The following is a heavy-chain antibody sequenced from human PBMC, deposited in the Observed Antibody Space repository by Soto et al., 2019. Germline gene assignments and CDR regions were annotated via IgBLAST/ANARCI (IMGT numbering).Heavy chain of an antibody. CDR1: GGSISSYY. Sequence: QVQLQESGPGLVKPSETLSLTCTVSGGSISSYYWSWIRQPPGKGLEWIGYIYYSGSTNYNPSLKXRVTISVDTSKNQFSLKLTSVTAADTAVYYCARAWGRVFDYWGQGTLVTVSS. CDR2: IYYSGST. J-gene: IGHJ4*02. CDR3: ARAWGRVFDY. V-gene: IGHV4-59*01. D-gene: IGHD3-16*01.